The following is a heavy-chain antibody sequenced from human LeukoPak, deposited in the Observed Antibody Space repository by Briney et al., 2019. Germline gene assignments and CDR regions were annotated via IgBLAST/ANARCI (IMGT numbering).Heavy chain of an antibody. Sequence: GGSLRLSCAASGFMFSSNWMSWVRLAPGKGLEWVANIKEDGTETYYVDSVKGRFTISRDNAKNSLYLQMNSLRVEDTAVYYCARGGAPNLADYWGPGTLVTVSS. CDR2: IKEDGTET. D-gene: IGHD4/OR15-4a*01. J-gene: IGHJ4*02. V-gene: IGHV3-7*03. CDR1: GFMFSSNW. CDR3: ARGGAPNLADY.